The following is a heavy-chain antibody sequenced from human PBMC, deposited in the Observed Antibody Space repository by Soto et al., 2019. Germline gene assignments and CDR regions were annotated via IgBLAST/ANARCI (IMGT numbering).Heavy chain of an antibody. D-gene: IGHD5-18*01. J-gene: IGHJ4*02. V-gene: IGHV4-30-4*01. CDR2: IYYSGST. CDR1: GGSNSSGDYY. Sequence: PSETLSLTCTVSGGSNSSGDYYWSWIRQPPGKGLEWIGYIYYSGSTYYNPSLKSRVTISVDTSKNQFSLKLSSVTAADTAVYYCARSGYSYGPNPLLYWGQGTLVTVSS. CDR3: ARSGYSYGPNPLLY.